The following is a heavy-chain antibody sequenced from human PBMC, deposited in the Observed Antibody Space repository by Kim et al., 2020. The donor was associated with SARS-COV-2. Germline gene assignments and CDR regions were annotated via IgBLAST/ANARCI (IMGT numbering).Heavy chain of an antibody. D-gene: IGHD3-9*01. J-gene: IGHJ6*02. CDR1: GGTFTSFA. CDR2: IIPLFSTV. CDR3: ARDLSLYDVLAGFYSGSTYGMDV. Sequence: SVKVSCKASGGTFTSFAVSWVRQAPGQGLEWMGGIIPLFSTVNYAQRFQGRVTITADEDTNTAYMDLNSLRSEDTAVYYCARDLSLYDVLAGFYSGSTYGMDVWGQGTTVTVS. V-gene: IGHV1-69*13.